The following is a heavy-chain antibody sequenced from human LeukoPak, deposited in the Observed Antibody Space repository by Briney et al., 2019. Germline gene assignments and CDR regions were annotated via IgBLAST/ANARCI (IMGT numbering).Heavy chain of an antibody. D-gene: IGHD6-19*01. Sequence: GGSLRLSCAASGFTFSSYEMNWVRQAPGKGLEWISYISASGTITHYADSVKGRFTISRDNAKNSLYLQMNSLRAEDTALYYCARGEAVAAYWGQGTLVTVSS. J-gene: IGHJ4*02. V-gene: IGHV3-48*03. CDR2: ISASGTIT. CDR1: GFTFSSYE. CDR3: ARGEAVAAY.